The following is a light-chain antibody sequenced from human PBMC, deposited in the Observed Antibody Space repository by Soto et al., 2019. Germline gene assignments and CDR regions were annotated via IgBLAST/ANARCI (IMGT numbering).Light chain of an antibody. CDR3: QSFDTGLTGPI. V-gene: IGLV1-40*01. CDR1: NSNIGAHYE. J-gene: IGLJ2*01. Sequence: QSVLTQLPSVSAAPGQRVTISCNGSNSNIGAHYEVHWYQQFPGTAPKLLISNNTNRPSGVPDRFSGSRSGTSASLAITGLQSEDEADYYCQSFDTGLTGPILGIGTKVTVL. CDR2: NNT.